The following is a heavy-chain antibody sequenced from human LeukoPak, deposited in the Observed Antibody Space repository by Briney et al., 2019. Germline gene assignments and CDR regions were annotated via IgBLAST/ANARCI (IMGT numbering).Heavy chain of an antibody. Sequence: PSETLSLTCAVYGGSFSGYYWSWIRQPPGKGLEWIGEINHSGSTNYNPSLKSRVTISVDTSKNRFSLKLSSVTAADTAVYYCARDGGVGATQVGAFDIWGQGTMVTVSS. D-gene: IGHD1-26*01. CDR3: ARDGGVGATQVGAFDI. J-gene: IGHJ3*02. V-gene: IGHV4-34*01. CDR2: INHSGST. CDR1: GGSFSGYY.